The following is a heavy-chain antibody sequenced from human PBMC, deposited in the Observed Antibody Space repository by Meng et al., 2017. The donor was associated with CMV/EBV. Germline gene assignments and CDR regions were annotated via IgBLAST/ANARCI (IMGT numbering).Heavy chain of an antibody. CDR1: GGSISSSSYY. Sequence: LQRQEAGPGLVKPSETPSLTCTVSGGSISSSSYYWGWIRQPPGKGLEWIGSIYYSGSTYYNPSLKSRVTISVDTSKNQFSLKLSSVTAADTAVYYCVTWLWFGELSGYYFDYWGQGTLVTVSS. J-gene: IGHJ4*02. CDR3: VTWLWFGELSGYYFDY. V-gene: IGHV4-39*07. D-gene: IGHD3-10*01. CDR2: IYYSGST.